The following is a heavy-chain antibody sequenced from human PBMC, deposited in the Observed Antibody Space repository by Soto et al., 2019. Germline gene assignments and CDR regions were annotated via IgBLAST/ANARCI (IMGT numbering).Heavy chain of an antibody. CDR3: AKDLSPWIQLWPDEVIGAFDI. CDR1: GFTFSSYA. J-gene: IGHJ3*02. V-gene: IGHV3-23*01. Sequence: EVQLLESGGGLVQPGGSLRLSCAASGFTFSSYAMSWVRQAPGKGLEWVSAISGSGGSTYYADSVKGRFTISRDNSKNTLYLQMNSLRAEDTAVYYCAKDLSPWIQLWPDEVIGAFDIWGQGTMVTVSS. CDR2: ISGSGGST. D-gene: IGHD5-18*01.